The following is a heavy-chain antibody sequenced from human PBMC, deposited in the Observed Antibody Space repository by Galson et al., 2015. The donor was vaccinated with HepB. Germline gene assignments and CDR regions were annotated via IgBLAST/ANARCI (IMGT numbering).Heavy chain of an antibody. J-gene: IGHJ6*03. D-gene: IGHD3-3*01. CDR2: IIPILGIA. Sequence: SVKVSCKASGGTFSRYAISWVRQAPGQGLEWMGGIIPILGIANYAQKFQGRVTITADKSTSTAYMELSSLRSEDTAVYYCARGPPEDSWSGYRPQNYYYYYMDVWGKGTTVTVSS. V-gene: IGHV1-69*10. CDR1: GGTFSRYA. CDR3: ARGPPEDSWSGYRPQNYYYYYMDV.